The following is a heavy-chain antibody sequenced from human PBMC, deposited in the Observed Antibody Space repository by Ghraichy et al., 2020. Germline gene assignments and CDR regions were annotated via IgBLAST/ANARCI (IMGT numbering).Heavy chain of an antibody. J-gene: IGHJ6*02. V-gene: IGHV3-15*01. CDR3: TTDPYIVVVPAASNPYYYYGMDV. Sequence: GESLNISCAASGFTFSNAWMSWVRQAPGKGLEWVGRIKSKTDGGTTDYAAPVKGRFTISRDDLKNTLYLQMNSLKTEDTAVYYCTTDPYIVVVPAASNPYYYYGMDVWGQGTTVTVSS. D-gene: IGHD2-2*01. CDR2: IKSKTDGGTT. CDR1: GFTFSNAW.